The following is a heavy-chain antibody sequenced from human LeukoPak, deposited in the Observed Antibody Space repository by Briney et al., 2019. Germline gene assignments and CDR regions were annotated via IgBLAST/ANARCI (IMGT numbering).Heavy chain of an antibody. CDR3: ARDKSPIRSRSGSESSPLDN. Sequence: ASVKVSCKTSGCTFTYYGINWVRQAPGQGLEWMGWISGYNGNTKYAQKFQGRVTMTTDTFTNTAYMELRSLRSDDTAMYYCARDKSPIRSRSGSESSPLDNWGQGTLVFVSS. J-gene: IGHJ4*02. CDR1: GCTFTYYG. CDR2: ISGYNGNT. V-gene: IGHV1-18*04. D-gene: IGHD6-19*01.